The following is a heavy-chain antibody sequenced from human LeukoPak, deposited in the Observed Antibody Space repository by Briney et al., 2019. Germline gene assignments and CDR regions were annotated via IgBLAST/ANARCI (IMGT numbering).Heavy chain of an antibody. CDR2: VNHSGST. CDR1: GGSFSGFY. V-gene: IGHV4-34*01. J-gene: IGHJ5*02. CDR3: ARYSRWLQYPIRRDYNWFDP. Sequence: PSETLSLTCAVSGGSFSGFYWSWLRQPPGKGLEWIGEVNHSGSTNYNPSLKSRVTISVDTSKNQFSLKLSSVTAADTAVYYCARYSRWLQYPIRRDYNWFDPWGQGTLVTVSS. D-gene: IGHD5-24*01.